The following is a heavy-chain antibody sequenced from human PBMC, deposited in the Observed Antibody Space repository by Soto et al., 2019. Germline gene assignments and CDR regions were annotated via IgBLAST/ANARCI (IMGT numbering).Heavy chain of an antibody. Sequence: ASVKVSCKASGYTFTAYNIHWLRQAPGQGLEWMGWINAGNGNTRSSRKFQGRVIITRDTSATTAYLEVDSLRSEDTAIYYCARVAPSGGSVPRFDPWGQGTLVTSPQ. D-gene: IGHD3-10*01. CDR3: ARVAPSGGSVPRFDP. CDR2: INAGNGNT. V-gene: IGHV1-3*01. J-gene: IGHJ5*02. CDR1: GYTFTAYN.